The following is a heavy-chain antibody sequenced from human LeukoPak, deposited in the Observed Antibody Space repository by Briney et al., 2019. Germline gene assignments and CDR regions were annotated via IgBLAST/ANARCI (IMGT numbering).Heavy chain of an antibody. J-gene: IGHJ4*02. D-gene: IGHD3-22*01. CDR1: GFTFSSYA. V-gene: IGHV3-23*02. CDR2: ISRRGGGT. Sequence: GGSLRLSCAASGFTFSSYAMSWVRQAPGKGLEWVSGISRRGGGTFYVDSVKGRFAISRHNPKNTLYVEMHSLRGEDTDLYYCAIMHPYYYGRGYWVQWGQGTLVTVSS. CDR3: AIMHPYYYGRGYWVQ.